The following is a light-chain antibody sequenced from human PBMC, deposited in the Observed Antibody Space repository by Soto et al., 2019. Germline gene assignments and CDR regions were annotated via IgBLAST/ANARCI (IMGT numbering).Light chain of an antibody. V-gene: IGKV3D-15*01. CDR3: QQYKNWPL. CDR1: QSVRNN. CDR2: DAS. Sequence: EIVMTQSPVTLSVSPGERATLSFRASQSVRNNYLAWYQQKLGQAPRVLIYDASSRATGIPDRFSGSGSGTEFTLTISSLQSEDFAVYYCQQYKNWPLFGQGTRLEI. J-gene: IGKJ5*01.